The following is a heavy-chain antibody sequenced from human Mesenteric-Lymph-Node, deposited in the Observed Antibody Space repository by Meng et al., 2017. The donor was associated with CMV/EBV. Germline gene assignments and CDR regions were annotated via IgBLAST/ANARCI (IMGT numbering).Heavy chain of an antibody. J-gene: IGHJ4*02. CDR3: ARETSFWSGYEPQALGY. V-gene: IGHV3-73*01. CDR1: TFRSSD. CDR2: IRSTVNNYAT. D-gene: IGHD3-3*01. Sequence: TFRSSDMHWVRQASGKGLEWVGRIRSTVNNYATQYVASVKGRFTISRDDSKNTAYLQMNSLKSEDTAVYYCARETSFWSGYEPQALGYWGQGTLVTVSS.